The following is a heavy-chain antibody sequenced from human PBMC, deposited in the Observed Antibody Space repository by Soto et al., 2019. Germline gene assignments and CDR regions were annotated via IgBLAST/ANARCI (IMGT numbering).Heavy chain of an antibody. V-gene: IGHV2-5*02. D-gene: IGHD3-3*01. CDR2: IYWDDDK. Sequence: QITLKESGPTLVKPTQTLTLTCTFSGFTLTSNGVGVGWIRQAPGKALEWLALIYWDDDKRYSPSLKRRLSITSDTSNNQVVLKMTNIDPVDTATYYGAHKAGWDSRAIAIFDGEVHYFDYWGQGTLVTVSS. J-gene: IGHJ4*02. CDR1: GFTLTSNGVG. CDR3: AHKAGWDSRAIAIFDGEVHYFDY.